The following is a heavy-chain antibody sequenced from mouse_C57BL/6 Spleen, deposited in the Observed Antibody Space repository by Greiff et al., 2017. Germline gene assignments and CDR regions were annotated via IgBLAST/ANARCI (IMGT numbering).Heavy chain of an antibody. CDR1: GYTFTSYW. Sequence: QVQLKQPGAELVMPGASVKLSCKASGYTFTSYWMHWVKQRPGQGLEWIGEIDPSDSYTNYNQKFKGKSTLTVDKSSSTAYMQLRSLTSEDSAVYYCARSRGLEGYNYAMDYWGQGTSVTVSS. J-gene: IGHJ4*01. CDR2: IDPSDSYT. CDR3: ARSRGLEGYNYAMDY. D-gene: IGHD1-3*01. V-gene: IGHV1-69*01.